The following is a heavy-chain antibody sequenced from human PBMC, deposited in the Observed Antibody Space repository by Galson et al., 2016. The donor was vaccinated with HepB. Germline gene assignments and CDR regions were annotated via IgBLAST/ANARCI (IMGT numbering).Heavy chain of an antibody. CDR3: AKFQGAEHYNYHMDV. CDR1: GFTFSAYA. Sequence: SLRLSCAASGFTFSAYAMSWVRQAPGKGLEWVSLIFGGGVGTYYADAVKGRFTISRDNSKNTLYLQMDSLRAEDTAVYYCAKFQGAEHYNYHMDVWGKGTTVIVSS. V-gene: IGHV3-23*01. D-gene: IGHD3-10*01. J-gene: IGHJ6*03. CDR2: IFGGGVGT.